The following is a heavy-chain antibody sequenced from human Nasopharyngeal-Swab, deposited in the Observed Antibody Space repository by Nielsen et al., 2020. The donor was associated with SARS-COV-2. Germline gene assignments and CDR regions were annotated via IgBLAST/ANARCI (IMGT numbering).Heavy chain of an antibody. D-gene: IGHD1-7*01. CDR3: ARRSITGTTDAFDI. Sequence: GGSLRLSCAASGFTFSSYWMHWVRQAPGKGLVWVSRINEDGGSTSYADSLKGRFTISRDNAKNTLYLQMNSLRAEDTAVYYCARRSITGTTDAFDIWGQGTMVTVSS. CDR1: GFTFSSYW. J-gene: IGHJ3*02. CDR2: INEDGGST. V-gene: IGHV3-74*01.